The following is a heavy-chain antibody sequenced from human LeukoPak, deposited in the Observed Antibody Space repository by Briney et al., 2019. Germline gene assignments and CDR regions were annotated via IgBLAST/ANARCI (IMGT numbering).Heavy chain of an antibody. Sequence: ASVKVSCKVSGYTLTELSMFWVRQAPGKGLEWMGSFDPEDGKTIYAQKFQGRVTMTEDTSTDTAYMELSSLRSEDTAAYCATGYLVTAGLMDVWGQGTTVTVSS. CDR2: FDPEDGKT. CDR3: ATGYLVTAGLMDV. V-gene: IGHV1-24*01. CDR1: GYTLTELS. D-gene: IGHD6-13*01. J-gene: IGHJ6*02.